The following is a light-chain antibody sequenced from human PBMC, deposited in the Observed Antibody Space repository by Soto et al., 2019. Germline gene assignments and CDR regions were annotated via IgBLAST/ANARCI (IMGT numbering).Light chain of an antibody. V-gene: IGKV3-15*01. Sequence: MKQSPATLSVSQGEGATLSCSASQGIGDTLAWYQHKPGQTPRLLIYDTSTRATGVPTRFSGSRSGAEFTLTINSLQSEDFAVYYCQPYTNLPLTFGGGTKVDI. CDR1: QGIGDT. CDR3: QPYTNLPLT. CDR2: DTS. J-gene: IGKJ4*01.